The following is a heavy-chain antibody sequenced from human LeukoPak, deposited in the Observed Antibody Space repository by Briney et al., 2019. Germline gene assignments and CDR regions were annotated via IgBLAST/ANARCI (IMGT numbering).Heavy chain of an antibody. CDR1: GYTLTELS. Sequence: ASVTVSFMVSGYTLTELSMHWVRQAPGKGLEWMGGFDPEDGETIYAQKFQGRVTMTEDTSTDTAYMELSSLRSEDTAVYYCATTRLGIQLWLAFDYWGQGTLVTVSS. V-gene: IGHV1-24*01. CDR2: FDPEDGET. J-gene: IGHJ4*02. CDR3: ATTRLGIQLWLAFDY. D-gene: IGHD5-18*01.